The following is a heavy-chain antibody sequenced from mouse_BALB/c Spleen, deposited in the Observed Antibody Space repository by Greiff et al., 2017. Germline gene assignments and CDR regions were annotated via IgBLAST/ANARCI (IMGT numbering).Heavy chain of an antibody. D-gene: IGHD3-3*01. Sequence: EVKLVESGGGLVQPGGSLKLSCAASGFTFSSYTMSWVRQTPEKRLEWVAYISNGGGSTYYPDTVKGRFTISRDNAKNTLYLQMSSLKSEDTAMYYCARGGREFAYWGQGTLVTVSA. CDR3: ARGGREFAY. V-gene: IGHV5-12-2*01. CDR1: GFTFSSYT. J-gene: IGHJ3*01. CDR2: ISNGGGST.